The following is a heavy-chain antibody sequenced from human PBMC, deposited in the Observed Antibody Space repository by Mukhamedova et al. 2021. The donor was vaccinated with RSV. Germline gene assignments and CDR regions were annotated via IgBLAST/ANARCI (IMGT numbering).Heavy chain of an antibody. V-gene: IGHV4-38-2*02. D-gene: IGHD3-3*01. CDR3: AREEGAYDFWRGALPIGFDY. CDR2: IYHSGST. Sequence: EWIGSIYHSGSTYYNPSLKSRVTISVDTSKNQFSLKRSSVTAADTAVYYCAREEGAYDFWRGALPIGFDYWGQGTLVTVSS. J-gene: IGHJ4*02.